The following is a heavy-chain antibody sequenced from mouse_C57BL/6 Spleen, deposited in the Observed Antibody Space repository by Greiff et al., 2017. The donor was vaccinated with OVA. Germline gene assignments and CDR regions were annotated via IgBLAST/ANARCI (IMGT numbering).Heavy chain of an antibody. J-gene: IGHJ3*01. Sequence: QVQLQQPGAELVRPGTSVTLSCKASGYTFTSYWMHWVKQRPGQGLEWIGVIDPSASYTNYNQKFKGKATLTVDTSSSTAYMQLSSLTSEDSAVYYCAREGTWSPGFAYWGKGTLVTVSA. V-gene: IGHV1-59*01. CDR3: AREGTWSPGFAY. CDR2: IDPSASYT. CDR1: GYTFTSYW.